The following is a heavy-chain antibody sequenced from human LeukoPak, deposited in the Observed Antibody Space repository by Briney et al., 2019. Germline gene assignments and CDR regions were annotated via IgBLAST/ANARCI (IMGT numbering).Heavy chain of an antibody. CDR3: AREGLLRNWFDP. CDR1: GGSITSGGYS. V-gene: IGHV4-30-2*01. J-gene: IGHJ5*02. Sequence: PSETLSLTCAVSGGSITSGGYSWSWIRQPPGKGLEWIGYIYHSGSTYYNPSLKSRVTISVDRSKNQFSLKLSSVTAADTAVYYCAREGLLRNWFDPWGQGTLVTVSS. D-gene: IGHD2-15*01. CDR2: IYHSGST.